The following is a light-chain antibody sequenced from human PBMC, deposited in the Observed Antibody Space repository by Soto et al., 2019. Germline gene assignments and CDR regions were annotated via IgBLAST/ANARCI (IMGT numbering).Light chain of an antibody. CDR2: AAS. CDR1: QSVTSSY. CDR3: QQYGNSPPYT. J-gene: IGKJ5*01. V-gene: IGKV3-20*01. Sequence: EIVLPQSPATLSVSPGSRVTLSCRASQSVTSSYLAWYQQKPGQAPRLLIYAASSRATGIPDRFSGGGSGTDFTLTISRLEPEDFAVYYCQQYGNSPPYTFGQGTRLEIK.